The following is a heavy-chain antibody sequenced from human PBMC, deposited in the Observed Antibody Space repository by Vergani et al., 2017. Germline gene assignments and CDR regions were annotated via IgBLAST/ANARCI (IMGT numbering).Heavy chain of an antibody. Sequence: EVQLVESGGGLVQPGGSLRLSCAASGFTFSSYSMNWVRQAPGKGLEWVSSISSSSSYIYYADSVKGRFTISRNNAKNSLYLQMNSLRAEDTAVYYCARVSTRLRYLGADYWGQGTLVTVSS. CDR1: GFTFSSYS. CDR3: ARVSTRLRYLGADY. V-gene: IGHV3-21*01. J-gene: IGHJ4*02. CDR2: ISSSSSYI. D-gene: IGHD5-12*01.